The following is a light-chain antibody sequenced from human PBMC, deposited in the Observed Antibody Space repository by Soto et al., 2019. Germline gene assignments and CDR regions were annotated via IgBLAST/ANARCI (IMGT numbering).Light chain of an antibody. CDR3: SSFTSSNTYV. Sequence: QSALTQPPSVSGSPGQSVAISCTGTSSDIGAYNRVSWYQQPPGTAPKLMIYDVNNRPSGVPDRFSGSKSGNTASLTISGLQADDEADYYCSSFTSSNTYVFGTGTKVNVL. CDR1: SSDIGAYNR. J-gene: IGLJ1*01. V-gene: IGLV2-18*02. CDR2: DVN.